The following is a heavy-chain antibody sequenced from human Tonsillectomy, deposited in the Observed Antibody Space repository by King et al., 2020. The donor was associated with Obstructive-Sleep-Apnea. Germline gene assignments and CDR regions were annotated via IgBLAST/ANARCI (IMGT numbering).Heavy chain of an antibody. D-gene: IGHD3-10*01. Sequence: LQLQESGPGLVKPSETLSLTCTVSGGSISSSSYYWGWIRQPPGKGLEWIGSIYYRGSTYYNTSLKSRVTISVDTSKNQISLKLSSVTAADTAVYYCGRVHHMVRGNNWVDPWGQGTLVTVSS. CDR3: GRVHHMVRGNNWVDP. J-gene: IGHJ5*02. V-gene: IGHV4-39*07. CDR2: IYYRGST. CDR1: GGSISSSSYY.